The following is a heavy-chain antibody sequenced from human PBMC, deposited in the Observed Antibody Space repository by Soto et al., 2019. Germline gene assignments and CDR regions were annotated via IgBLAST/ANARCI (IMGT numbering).Heavy chain of an antibody. V-gene: IGHV4-30-4*01. J-gene: IGHJ5*02. CDR3: ARSVYVWGRYRNGNWFDP. Sequence: SETLSLTCTVSGGSISSGDYYWSWIRQPPGKGLEWIGYIYYSGSSYYNPALRSRVTISVDTYKNRFSLEVRPVAAADTAVYYCARSVYVWGRYRNGNWFDPWGHGTLVTVSS. D-gene: IGHD3-16*02. CDR1: GGSISSGDYY. CDR2: IYYSGSS.